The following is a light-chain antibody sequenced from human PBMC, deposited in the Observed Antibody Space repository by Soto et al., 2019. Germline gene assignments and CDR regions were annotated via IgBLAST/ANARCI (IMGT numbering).Light chain of an antibody. V-gene: IGKV1-5*03. Sequence: DIQMTQSPSTLSTSVGDRVTITCRASQNIDIWLAWYQQKPGKAPKLLIYKTFSLESGVPSRFSGSGSGTEYTLNISSLQPDDVATYYCQNYKSPPWTFGQGTKVEIK. J-gene: IGKJ1*01. CDR2: KTF. CDR1: QNIDIW. CDR3: QNYKSPPWT.